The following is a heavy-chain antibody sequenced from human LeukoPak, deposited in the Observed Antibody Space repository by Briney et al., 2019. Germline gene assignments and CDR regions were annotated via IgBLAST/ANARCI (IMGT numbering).Heavy chain of an antibody. CDR3: AKSFRSTSLDY. V-gene: IGHV3-23*01. CDR2: ISGSGDST. Sequence: GGSLRLSCAASGFTFRSYGMTWVPQAPGKGLEWVSAISGSGDSTYYADSVKGRFTISRDNSRNTLYLQMNSLRAGDTAVYYCAKSFRSTSLDYWGQGTLVTVSS. CDR1: GFTFRSYG. D-gene: IGHD2-2*01. J-gene: IGHJ4*02.